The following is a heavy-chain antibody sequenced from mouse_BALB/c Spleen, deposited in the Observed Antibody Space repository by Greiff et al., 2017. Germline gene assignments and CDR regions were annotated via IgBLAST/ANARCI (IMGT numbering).Heavy chain of an antibody. V-gene: IGHV1-4*02. D-gene: IGHD1-1*01. CDR3: ARNGVTTVVAPFDY. J-gene: IGHJ2*01. Sequence: QVQLKESAAELARPGASVKMSCKASGYTFTSYTMHWVKQRPGQGLEWIGYINPSSGYTEYNQKFKDKTTLTADKSSSTAYMQLSSLTSEDSAVYYCARNGVTTVVAPFDYWGQGTTLTVSS. CDR2: INPSSGYT. CDR1: GYTFTSYT.